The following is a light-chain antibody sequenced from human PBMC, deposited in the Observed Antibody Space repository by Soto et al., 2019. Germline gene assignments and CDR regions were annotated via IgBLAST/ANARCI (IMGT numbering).Light chain of an antibody. CDR2: RDY. V-gene: IGLV3-9*01. Sequence: SYELTQPLSVSVALGRPASIPGGGNNIGSKNVHWYQQKPGQAPVLVIYRDYSRPSGIPERFSGSNSGNTATLTISRAQAGDEADYYCHVWDSSTVIFGGGTKLTVL. J-gene: IGLJ2*01. CDR3: HVWDSSTVI. CDR1: NIGSKN.